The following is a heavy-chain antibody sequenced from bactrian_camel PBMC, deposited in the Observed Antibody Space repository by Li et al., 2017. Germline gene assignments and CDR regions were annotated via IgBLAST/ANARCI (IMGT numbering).Heavy chain of an antibody. V-gene: IGHV3S1*01. CDR2: VSPGGQRT. CDR1: GFTGGRHC. Sequence: HVQLVESGGGSVQAEGSLRLSCAASGFTGGRHCVAWFRQLPGKEREAVAAVSPGGQRTYYTDSVKGRFTISQDNAKNTVYLQMNSLKPEDTAVYYCATSSTLGPHDCYSGSWRSPLFGYWGQGTQVTVS. D-gene: IGHD1*01. CDR3: ATSSTLGPHDCYSGSWRSPLFGY. J-gene: IGHJ6*01.